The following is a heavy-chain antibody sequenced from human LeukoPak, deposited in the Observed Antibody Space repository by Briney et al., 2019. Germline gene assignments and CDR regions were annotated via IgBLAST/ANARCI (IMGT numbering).Heavy chain of an antibody. V-gene: IGHV3-23*01. D-gene: IGHD2-2*01. Sequence: GGSLRLCCAASGFSFSNYAMSWVRQAPGKGLEWVSSISGSGGSTYYADSDKGRFTISRDNSKNTLYLQMNSLRAEDTAVYYCAKGTAYCSSTSCYFDSWGQGSLVTVSS. CDR2: ISGSGGST. CDR3: AKGTAYCSSTSCYFDS. CDR1: GFSFSNYA. J-gene: IGHJ4*02.